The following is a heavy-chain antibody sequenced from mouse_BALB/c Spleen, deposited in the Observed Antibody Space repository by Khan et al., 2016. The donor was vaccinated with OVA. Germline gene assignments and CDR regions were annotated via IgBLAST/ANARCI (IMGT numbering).Heavy chain of an antibody. CDR3: ARSGTMTTVVATDFDY. CDR2: ISYSGRT. CDR1: GYSITSDYA. V-gene: IGHV3-2*02. D-gene: IGHD1-1*01. J-gene: IGHJ2*01. Sequence: EVQLQESGPGLVKPSQSLSLTCTVTGYSITSDYAWNWIRQFPGNKLEWMGYISYSGRTRYNPSLKSRISITRDTSKNLFFLQLNSVTTEDTATHDCARSGTMTTVVATDFDYWGQGTTLTVSS.